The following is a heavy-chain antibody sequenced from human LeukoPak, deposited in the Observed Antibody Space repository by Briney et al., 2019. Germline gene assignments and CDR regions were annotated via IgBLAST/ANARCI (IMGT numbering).Heavy chain of an antibody. CDR3: ARVGDWNDLVY. J-gene: IGHJ4*01. Sequence: SETLSLTCTVSGGSISSYYWNWIRQPPGKGLEWIGYIYYSGSTYYNPTLESRVTISVDTPKNQFSLKLTAVTAADTAVYYCARVGDWNDLVYWGQGILVTVSS. CDR2: IYYSGST. CDR1: GGSISSYY. V-gene: IGHV4-59*01. D-gene: IGHD1-1*01.